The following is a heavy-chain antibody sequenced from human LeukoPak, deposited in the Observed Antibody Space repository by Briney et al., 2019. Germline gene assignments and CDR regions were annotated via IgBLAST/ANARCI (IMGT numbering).Heavy chain of an antibody. CDR2: IKSKTDGGTT. CDR3: ARGGGNPGHLYSGSYPSTDFDY. Sequence: PGGSLRLSCAASGFTFSNAWMSWVRQAPGKGLEWVGRIKSKTDGGTTDYAAPVKGRFTISRDDSKNTLYLQMNSLKTEDTAVYYCARGGGNPGHLYSGSYPSTDFDYWGQGTLVTVSS. V-gene: IGHV3-15*01. J-gene: IGHJ4*02. D-gene: IGHD1-26*01. CDR1: GFTFSNAW.